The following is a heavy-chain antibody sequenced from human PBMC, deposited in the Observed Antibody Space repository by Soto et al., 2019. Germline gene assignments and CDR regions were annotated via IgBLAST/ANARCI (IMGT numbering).Heavy chain of an antibody. J-gene: IGHJ4*02. CDR1: GGSFSGFY. Sequence: SETLSLTCAVYGGSFSGFYWRWIRQPPGKGLEWIGEINHSGSTNYNPSLESRVTISVDAPKNQFSLKLSSVTAADTAVYYCARGRITMRVGVDYWGQRTLVTVS. D-gene: IGHD3-22*01. CDR2: INHSGST. CDR3: ARGRITMRVGVDY. V-gene: IGHV4-34*01.